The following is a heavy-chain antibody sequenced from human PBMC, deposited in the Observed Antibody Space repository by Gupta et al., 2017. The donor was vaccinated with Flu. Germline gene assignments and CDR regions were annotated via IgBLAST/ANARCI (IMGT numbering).Heavy chain of an antibody. J-gene: IGHJ2*01. V-gene: IGHV3-33*01. CDR3: ARDGPLHHSSGWSNWYFDL. Sequence: SSYGMHWVRQAPGKGLEWVAVIWYDGSNKYYADSVKGRFTISRDNSKNTLYLQMNSLRAEDTAVYYCARDGPLHHSSGWSNWYFDLWGRGTLVTVSS. CDR2: IWYDGSNK. CDR1: SSYG. D-gene: IGHD6-19*01.